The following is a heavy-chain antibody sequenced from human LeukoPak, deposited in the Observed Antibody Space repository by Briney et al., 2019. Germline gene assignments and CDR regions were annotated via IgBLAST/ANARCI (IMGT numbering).Heavy chain of an antibody. CDR1: GGSISSSSYY. Sequence: PSETLSLTCTVSGGSISSSSYYWGWIRQPPGKGLEWIGSIYYSGSTYYNPSLKSRVTISVDTSKNQFSLKLSSVTAADTAVYYCARVAYCGGDCYSADYYFDYWGQGTLVTVSS. D-gene: IGHD2-21*02. CDR3: ARVAYCGGDCYSADYYFDY. V-gene: IGHV4-39*07. J-gene: IGHJ4*02. CDR2: IYYSGST.